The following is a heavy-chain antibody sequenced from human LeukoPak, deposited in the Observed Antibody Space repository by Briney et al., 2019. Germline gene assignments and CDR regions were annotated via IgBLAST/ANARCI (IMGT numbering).Heavy chain of an antibody. CDR3: AREYDDYYFDY. D-gene: IGHD1-1*01. Sequence: TGGSLRLSCAASGFTFRNYAMHWVRQAPGKGLEFVSGISSNGGGTYYANSVKGRFTISRDNSKNTLFLQMGSLRAEDMAVYYCAREYDDYYFDYWGQGTLVTVSS. CDR2: ISSNGGGT. J-gene: IGHJ4*02. CDR1: GFTFRNYA. V-gene: IGHV3-64*01.